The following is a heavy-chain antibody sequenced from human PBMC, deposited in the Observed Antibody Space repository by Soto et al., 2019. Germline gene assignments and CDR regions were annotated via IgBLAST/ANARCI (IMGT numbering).Heavy chain of an antibody. D-gene: IGHD3-3*01. V-gene: IGHV1-69*06. CDR3: AYDFWSQRYYYYGMDV. CDR1: GGTFSSYA. J-gene: IGHJ6*02. CDR2: IIPIFGTA. Sequence: GASVKVSCKASGGTFSSYAISWVRQAPGQGLEWMGGIIPIFGTANYAQKFQGRVTITADKSTSTAHMELSSLRSEDTAVYYCAYDFWSQRYYYYGMDVWGQGTTVTVSS.